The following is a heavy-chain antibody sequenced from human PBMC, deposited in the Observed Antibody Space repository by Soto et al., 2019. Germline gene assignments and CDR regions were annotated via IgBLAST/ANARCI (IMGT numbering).Heavy chain of an antibody. D-gene: IGHD3-10*01. CDR3: TRFPSGSGSESFDI. CDR2: IKKDGSEK. J-gene: IGHJ3*02. Sequence: EVQLVESGGGLVQPGGSLRLSCAVSGFSFSTYWMGWVRQAPGKGLEWVANIKKDGSEKYYVDSVKGRFIISRDNPENSLYLQLNTLRAEDTAVYYCTRFPSGSGSESFDIWGQGTMVTVSS. V-gene: IGHV3-7*01. CDR1: GFSFSTYW.